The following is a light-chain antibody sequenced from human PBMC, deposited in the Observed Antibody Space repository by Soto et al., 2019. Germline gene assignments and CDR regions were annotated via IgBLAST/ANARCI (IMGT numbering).Light chain of an antibody. CDR1: QSVSTS. CDR2: GAS. Sequence: EIVMTQSPATLSVSPGETATLSCRASQSVSTSLACYQQKPGQAPRLLISGASTRATGLPARFSGSGSESEFTLTISGLQSEDFAGYYCQQYNNWWTFGQGTKVEIK. J-gene: IGKJ1*01. CDR3: QQYNNWWT. V-gene: IGKV3-15*01.